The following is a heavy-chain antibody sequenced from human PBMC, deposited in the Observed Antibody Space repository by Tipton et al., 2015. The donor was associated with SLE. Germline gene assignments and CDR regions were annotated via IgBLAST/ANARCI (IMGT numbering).Heavy chain of an antibody. J-gene: IGHJ6*02. Sequence: QSGPEVKKPGSSVKVSCKASGGTFSSYAISWVRQAPGQGLEWMGRIIPIFGTANYAQKFQGRVTITADESTSTAYMELSSLRSEDTAVYYCARENSGWYVYYYGMDVWGQGTTVTVSS. V-gene: IGHV1-69*15. D-gene: IGHD6-19*01. CDR1: GGTFSSYA. CDR2: IIPIFGTA. CDR3: ARENSGWYVYYYGMDV.